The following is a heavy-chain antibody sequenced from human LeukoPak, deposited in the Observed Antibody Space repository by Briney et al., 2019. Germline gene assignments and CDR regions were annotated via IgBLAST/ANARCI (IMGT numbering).Heavy chain of an antibody. CDR3: ARYFDWLSYYGMDV. Sequence: GGSLRLSCAASGFTFSSYAMSWVRQAPGKGLEWVSAISGSGGSTYCADSVKGRFTISRDNSENTLYLQMNSLRAEDTAVYYCARYFDWLSYYGMDVWGQGTTVTVSS. CDR1: GFTFSSYA. J-gene: IGHJ6*02. V-gene: IGHV3-23*01. CDR2: ISGSGGST. D-gene: IGHD3-9*01.